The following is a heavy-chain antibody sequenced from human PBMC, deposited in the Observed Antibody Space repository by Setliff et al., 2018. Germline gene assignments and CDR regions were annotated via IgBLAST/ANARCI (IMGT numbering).Heavy chain of an antibody. CDR1: GGSISSYY. Sequence: SETLSLTCTVSGGSISSYYWSWIRQSPGKGLEWIGHIYYRGSTYYNPSLRSRLAMSIDTSNNQFSLKLSSVTAADTAVYYCARVAGSTSVSITTLWYFDLWGRGILVTVSS. D-gene: IGHD3-22*01. V-gene: IGHV4-59*06. J-gene: IGHJ2*01. CDR3: ARVAGSTSVSITTLWYFDL. CDR2: IYYRGST.